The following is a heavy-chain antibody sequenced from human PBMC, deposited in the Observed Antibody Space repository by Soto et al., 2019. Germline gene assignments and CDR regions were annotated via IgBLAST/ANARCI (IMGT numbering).Heavy chain of an antibody. Sequence: GASVKVSCKASGYIFTAYNIHWVRQAPGQGLEWMGRINPSGGYTSYIPKFQGRVTMTRDTSTNTVYMELSSLRSEDTAVYYCARVRGMTGNIQEKLLDPWGQGTPVTVSS. V-gene: IGHV1-46*01. J-gene: IGHJ5*02. CDR1: GYIFTAYN. D-gene: IGHD3-9*01. CDR3: ARVRGMTGNIQEKLLDP. CDR2: INPSGGYT.